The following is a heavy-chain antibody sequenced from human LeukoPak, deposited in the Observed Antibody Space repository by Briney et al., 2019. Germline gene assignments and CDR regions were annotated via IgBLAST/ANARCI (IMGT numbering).Heavy chain of an antibody. Sequence: PSETLSLTCAVSGYSMTSGYFWGWIRKPPGKGLEWIGNIYHSGSIYYNPSLKSRVAISVDTSKNQFFLKLSSVTAADTAVYYCARQGLRSSSGGDFDYWGPGTLVTVSS. CDR3: ARQGLRSSSGGDFDY. J-gene: IGHJ4*02. V-gene: IGHV4-38-2*01. CDR2: IYHSGSI. CDR1: GYSMTSGYF. D-gene: IGHD6-6*01.